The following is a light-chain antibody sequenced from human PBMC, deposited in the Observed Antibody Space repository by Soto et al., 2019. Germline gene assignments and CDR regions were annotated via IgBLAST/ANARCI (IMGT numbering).Light chain of an antibody. CDR2: AAS. J-gene: IGKJ1*01. CDR1: QSISSY. Sequence: DIQMTQSPSSLSASVGDRVTITCRASQSISSYLNWYQQKPGKAHKXLIYAASSLQSGVPSRFSGSGSGTDLTLTISSLQPEDCETDYCQQRYSTPRTFGQGTKVDIK. V-gene: IGKV1-39*01. CDR3: QQRYSTPRT.